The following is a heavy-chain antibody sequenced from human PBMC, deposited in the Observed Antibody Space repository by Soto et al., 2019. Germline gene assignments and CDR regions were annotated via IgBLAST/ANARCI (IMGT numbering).Heavy chain of an antibody. CDR3: ARARNCSGGSCYWFDP. CDR2: INPNSGGT. D-gene: IGHD2-15*01. J-gene: IGHJ5*02. V-gene: IGHV1-2*04. CDR1: GYTFTGYY. Sequence: ASVKVSCKASGYTFTGYYMHWVRQAPGQGLEWMGWINPNSGGTNYAQKFQGWVTMTRDTSISTAHMELSRLRSDDTAVYYCARARNCSGGSCYWFDPWGQGTLVTVSS.